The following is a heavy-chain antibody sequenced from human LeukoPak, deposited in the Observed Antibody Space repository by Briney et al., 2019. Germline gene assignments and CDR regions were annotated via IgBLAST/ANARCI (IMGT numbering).Heavy chain of an antibody. Sequence: PVASVKVSCKASGYTFTSYGISWVRQAPGQGLEWMGWISAYNGNTNYAQKLQGRVTMTTDTSTSTAYMELRSLRSDDTAVYYCARDGLGYCSSTSCPKYGMDVWGQGTTVTVSS. D-gene: IGHD2-2*01. CDR1: GYTFTSYG. CDR2: ISAYNGNT. CDR3: ARDGLGYCSSTSCPKYGMDV. J-gene: IGHJ6*02. V-gene: IGHV1-18*01.